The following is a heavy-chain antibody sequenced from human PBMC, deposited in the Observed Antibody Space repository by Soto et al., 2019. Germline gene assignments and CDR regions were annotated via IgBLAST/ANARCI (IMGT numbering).Heavy chain of an antibody. D-gene: IGHD3-10*01. Sequence: ASVKVSCKASGYTFTSYGISWVRQAPGQGLEWMGWISAYNGNTNYAQKLQGRVTMTTDTSTSTAYMELRSLRSDDTAVYYCARDESRATYGSGSYYGYWGQGTLVTVSS. CDR3: ARDESRATYGSGSYYGY. CDR2: ISAYNGNT. CDR1: GYTFTSYG. J-gene: IGHJ4*02. V-gene: IGHV1-18*01.